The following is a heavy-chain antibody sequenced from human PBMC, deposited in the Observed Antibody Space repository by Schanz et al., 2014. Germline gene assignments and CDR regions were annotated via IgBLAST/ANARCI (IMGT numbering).Heavy chain of an antibody. CDR1: GLTFTSNV. CDR3: ARDKGGYYPFDY. CDR2: ISYDGSEK. J-gene: IGHJ4*02. V-gene: IGHV3-30*03. D-gene: IGHD3-3*01. Sequence: QLVESGGDVVQPGGSLRLSCSVSGLTFTSNVIHWVRQAPGKGLEWVAVISYDGSEKYYGDSVTGRFTISRDNSKNTLYLQMNSLRVEDTAVYYCARDKGGYYPFDYWGRGTLVTVSS.